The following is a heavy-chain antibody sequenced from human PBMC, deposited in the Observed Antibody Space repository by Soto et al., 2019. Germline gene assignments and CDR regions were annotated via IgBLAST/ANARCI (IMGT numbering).Heavy chain of an antibody. V-gene: IGHV1-46*01. CDR1: GYTFTGYY. CDR3: ARDTTTVTTGTYYGMDV. CDR2: INPSGGST. J-gene: IGHJ6*02. D-gene: IGHD4-17*01. Sequence: ASVKVSCKASGYTFTGYYMHWVRQAPGQGLEWMGIINPSGGSTSYAQRFQGRVTMTRDTSTSTVYMELSSLRSEDTAVYYCARDTTTVTTGTYYGMDVWGQGTTVTVSS.